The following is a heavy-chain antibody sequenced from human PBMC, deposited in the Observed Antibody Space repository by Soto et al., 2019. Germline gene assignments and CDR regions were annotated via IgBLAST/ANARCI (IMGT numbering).Heavy chain of an antibody. D-gene: IGHD1-26*01. CDR1: GYTFTSYG. J-gene: IGHJ4*02. Sequence: ASVKVSCKASGYTFTSYGISWLRQAPGQGLEWMGWISAYNGNTNYAQKLQGRVTMTTDTSTSTAYMELRSLRSEDTAVYYCARNSASYHPELFDYWGQGTLVTVSS. CDR3: ARNSASYHPELFDY. CDR2: ISAYNGNT. V-gene: IGHV1-18*01.